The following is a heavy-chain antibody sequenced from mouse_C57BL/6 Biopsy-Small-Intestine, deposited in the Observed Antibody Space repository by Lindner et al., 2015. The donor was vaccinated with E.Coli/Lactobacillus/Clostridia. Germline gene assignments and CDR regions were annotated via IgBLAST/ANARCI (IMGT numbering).Heavy chain of an antibody. V-gene: IGHV1-64*01. Sequence: SVKVSCKASGYTFTAYYIHWVRQAPGQGLQWMGIIHPSGGSSTYSHKFQGRVAMTTDTSARTVYMEMNSLRSEDTAVYYCATCTTITCHEGFDHWGRGTLVTVSS. CDR3: ATCTTITCHEGFDH. CDR1: GYTFTAYY. CDR2: IHPSGGSS. D-gene: IGHD2-1*01. J-gene: IGHJ4*01.